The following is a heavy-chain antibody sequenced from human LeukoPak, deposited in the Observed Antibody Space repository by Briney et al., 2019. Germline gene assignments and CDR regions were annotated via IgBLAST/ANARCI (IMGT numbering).Heavy chain of an antibody. V-gene: IGHV4-39*07. J-gene: IGHJ4*02. CDR3: ASSMTTVVHY. D-gene: IGHD4-23*01. CDR2: IYYSGST. CDR1: GGSISSSSYY. Sequence: SETLSLTCTVSGGSISSSSYYWGWIRQPPGKGLEWIGSIYYSGSTYYNPSLKSRVTISVDTSKNQFSLKLSSVTAADTAVYYCASSMTTVVHYWGQGTLVTVSS.